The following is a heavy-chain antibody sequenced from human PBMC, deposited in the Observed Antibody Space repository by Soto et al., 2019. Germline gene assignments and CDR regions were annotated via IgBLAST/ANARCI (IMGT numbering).Heavy chain of an antibody. CDR3: AKDRLLWFGELLFAYYYYGMDV. CDR1: GFTFSSYA. J-gene: IGHJ6*02. D-gene: IGHD3-10*01. V-gene: IGHV3-23*01. CDR2: ISGSGGST. Sequence: EVQLLESGGGLVQPGGSLRLSCAASGFTFSSYAMSWVRQAPGKGLEWVSAISGSGGSTYYADSVKGRFTISRDNSKNTLYLQMNSLRAEDTAVYYCAKDRLLWFGELLFAYYYYGMDVWGQGTTVTVFS.